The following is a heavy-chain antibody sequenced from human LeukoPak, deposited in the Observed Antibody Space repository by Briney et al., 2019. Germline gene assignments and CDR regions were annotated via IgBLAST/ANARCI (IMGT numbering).Heavy chain of an antibody. CDR1: GFTFSNFG. Sequence: GGSLRLSCAASGFTFSNFGMHWGRQAPGKGLEWVAVILYDGSNTYYADSVKGRATISRDNSKNTLFLQMNSRRPEATAVYYCAKALAQWLVTSALDYWGQGTLVTVSS. CDR2: ILYDGSNT. V-gene: IGHV3-30*18. CDR3: AKALAQWLVTSALDY. J-gene: IGHJ4*02. D-gene: IGHD6-19*01.